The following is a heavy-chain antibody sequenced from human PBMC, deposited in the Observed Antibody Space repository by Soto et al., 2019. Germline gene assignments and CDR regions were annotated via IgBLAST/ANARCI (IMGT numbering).Heavy chain of an antibody. Sequence: QVQLQESGPGLVKPSETLSLTCTVSGGSISSYFWSWIRQPAGKGLEWIGRIYTSGSTNYNPSLKSRVTMSVDTSKNQFSLKLSSVTAADTAVYYCASIYDSSLYGMDVWGQGTTVTVSS. CDR1: GGSISSYF. CDR3: ASIYDSSLYGMDV. CDR2: IYTSGST. J-gene: IGHJ6*02. V-gene: IGHV4-4*07. D-gene: IGHD3-22*01.